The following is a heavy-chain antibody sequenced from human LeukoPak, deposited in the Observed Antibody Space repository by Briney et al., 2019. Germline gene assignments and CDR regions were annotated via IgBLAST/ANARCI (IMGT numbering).Heavy chain of an antibody. V-gene: IGHV3-33*01. Sequence: GGSLRLSCAASGFTFSSYGMHWVRQAPGKGLEWVAGICDDGSNKYYADSVKGRFTISRDNSKNTLYLQMNSLRAEDTAVYYCARDKRPGLTGAIDYWGQGTLVTVSS. D-gene: IGHD1-26*01. CDR3: ARDKRPGLTGAIDY. CDR1: GFTFSSYG. CDR2: ICDDGSNK. J-gene: IGHJ4*02.